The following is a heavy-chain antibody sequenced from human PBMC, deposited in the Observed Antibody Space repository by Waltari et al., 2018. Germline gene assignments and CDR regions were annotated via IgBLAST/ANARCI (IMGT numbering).Heavy chain of an antibody. V-gene: IGHV3-49*03. CDR3: SRAACTTFCPGWFDP. Sequence: EVVLVASGGGLVPPGRSLRLSCTVSGFTFGDYGMSWFRQAPGKGLEWVSFIRRTTDGGTTLYAASVRGRFTVSRDNAKNTLYLQMINLKAEDTAVYYCSRAACTTFCPGWFDPWGQGTLVAVSS. J-gene: IGHJ5*02. CDR1: GFTFGDYG. D-gene: IGHD2-8*01. CDR2: IRRTTDGGTT.